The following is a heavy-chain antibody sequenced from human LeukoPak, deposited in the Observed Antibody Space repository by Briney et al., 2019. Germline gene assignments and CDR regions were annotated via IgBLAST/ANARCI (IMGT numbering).Heavy chain of an antibody. Sequence: PGGSLRLSCAAAGFTFSTYWMSWVRQAPGKGLKWVASINQGGSETYYVESVKGRFTISRDNAMNSFFLQMNSLRAEDTAVYYCARLIGDRTIYDYWGQGTLVTVSS. V-gene: IGHV3-7*01. CDR2: INQGGSET. CDR3: ARLIGDRTIYDY. CDR1: GFTFSTYW. J-gene: IGHJ4*02. D-gene: IGHD6-6*01.